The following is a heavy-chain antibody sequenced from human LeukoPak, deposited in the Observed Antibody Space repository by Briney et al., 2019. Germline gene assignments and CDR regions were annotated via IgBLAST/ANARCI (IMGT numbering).Heavy chain of an antibody. J-gene: IGHJ4*02. CDR2: IYYSGST. CDR3: ARSAAAGYFDY. V-gene: IGHV4-59*01. D-gene: IGHD6-13*01. Sequence: KPSETLSLTCTVSGGSISSYYWSWIRQPPGKGLEWIGYIYYSGSTNYNPSLKSRVTISVDTSKNQFSLKLSSVTAADTAVYYCARSAAAGYFDYWGQGTLVTVSS. CDR1: GGSISSYY.